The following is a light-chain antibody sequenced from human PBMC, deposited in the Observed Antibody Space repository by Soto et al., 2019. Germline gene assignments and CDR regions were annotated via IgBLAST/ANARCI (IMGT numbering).Light chain of an antibody. CDR1: QRISGY. V-gene: IGKV3-20*01. CDR3: QQYESSPRT. CDR2: HTS. J-gene: IGKJ1*01. Sequence: EIVLTQSPGIMSLSPGEIATLSFRASQRISGYLGWYQQKPGQAPRLLVYHTSNRATGIPDRFSASGSGTDFTLTISRLEPEDFAVYYCQQYESSPRTFGQGTKVDIK.